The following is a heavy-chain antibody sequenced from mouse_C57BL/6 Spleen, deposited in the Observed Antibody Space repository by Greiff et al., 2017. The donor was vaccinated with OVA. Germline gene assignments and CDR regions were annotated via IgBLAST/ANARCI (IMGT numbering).Heavy chain of an antibody. CDR3: ARGEALYYYGSSSYYFDY. D-gene: IGHD1-1*01. CDR1: GFTFSDYY. V-gene: IGHV5-16*01. J-gene: IGHJ2*01. CDR2: INYDGSST. Sequence: EVQRVESEGGLVQPGSSMKLSCTASGFTFSDYYMAWVRQVPEKGLEWVANINYDGSSTYYLDSLKSRFIISRDNAKNILYLQMSSLKSEDTATYYCARGEALYYYGSSSYYFDYWGQGTTLTVSS.